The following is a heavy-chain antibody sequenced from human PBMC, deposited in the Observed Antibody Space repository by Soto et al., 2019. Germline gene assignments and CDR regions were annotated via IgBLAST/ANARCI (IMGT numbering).Heavy chain of an antibody. CDR3: ARRLGMAAMDY. J-gene: IGHJ4*02. Sequence: QVQLVESGGGVVQPGRSLRLSCAASGFIFSSYGMHWVRQAPGKGLECVAFIWYDGSNKYYGDSVKGRFTISRDNSKNTPYLQMNSLRAEDTAVDYCARRLGMAAMDYWGQGTLVTVTS. D-gene: IGHD2-2*01. CDR2: IWYDGSNK. CDR1: GFIFSSYG. V-gene: IGHV3-33*01.